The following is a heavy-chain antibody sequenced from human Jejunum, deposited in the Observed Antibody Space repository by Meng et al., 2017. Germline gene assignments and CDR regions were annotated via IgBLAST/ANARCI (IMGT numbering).Heavy chain of an antibody. CDR3: TRGGDNRRGPAFDV. D-gene: IGHD3-10*01. J-gene: IGHJ3*01. CDR2: INSDGSST. CDR1: GFSLSSGH. V-gene: IGHV3-74*01. Sequence: GESLKISCAASGFSLSSGHMHWVRQAPGKGLVWVSCINSDGSSTVYADSVKGRFTMSRDNAKNTLYLQMNSLRAEDTAVYYCTRGGDNRRGPAFDVWGQGTLVTVSS.